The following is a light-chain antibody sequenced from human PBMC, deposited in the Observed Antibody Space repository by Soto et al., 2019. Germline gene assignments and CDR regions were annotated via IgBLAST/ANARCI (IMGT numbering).Light chain of an antibody. V-gene: IGLV2-11*01. J-gene: IGLJ1*01. Sequence: QSALTQPRSASGSPGQSITISCTGTSSDVGGYNYVSWYQQHPAKAPKLIIFDVSKRPSGVPNRFSGSKSGNTASLTISGLRAEDEADYYCCSYVGGNTYVFGTGTKLTVL. CDR1: SSDVGGYNY. CDR2: DVS. CDR3: CSYVGGNTYV.